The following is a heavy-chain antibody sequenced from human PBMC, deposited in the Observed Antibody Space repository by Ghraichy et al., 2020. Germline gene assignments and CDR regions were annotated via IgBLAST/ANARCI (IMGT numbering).Heavy chain of an antibody. CDR2: ITPIFGVS. J-gene: IGHJ4*02. D-gene: IGHD2-21*01. Sequence: SVKVSCKTSGGTFSTYTLNWVRQAPGQGLEWVGGITPIFGVSNYAQRFQGRATIHADDSTSTVYMELSSLKPEDTAVYYCTREPPAYCDVDCYSRWGQGTLVTVSS. CDR3: TREPPAYCDVDCYSR. V-gene: IGHV1-69*13. CDR1: GGTFSTYT.